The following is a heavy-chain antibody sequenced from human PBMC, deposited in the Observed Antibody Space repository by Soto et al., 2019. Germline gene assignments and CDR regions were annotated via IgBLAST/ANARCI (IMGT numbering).Heavy chain of an antibody. V-gene: IGHV4-39*01. CDR1: GDSSSGGIFY. J-gene: IGHJ3*02. CDR3: ARQRAWYGEWAFDI. CDR2: INYSGHT. Sequence: QLQESGPGLVKPSETMSLTCTVSGDSSSGGIFYWGWMRQLTGKGLEWIGSINYSGHTYHNPSLTRRVTISVDPSRNQFSLDLSSVTAADTAVYYCARQRAWYGEWAFDIWGQGTMVTVSS. D-gene: IGHD3-10*01.